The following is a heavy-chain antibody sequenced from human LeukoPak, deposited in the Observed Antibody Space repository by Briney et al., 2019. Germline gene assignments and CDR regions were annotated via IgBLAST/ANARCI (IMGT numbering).Heavy chain of an antibody. CDR2: INPNSGGT. CDR1: GYTLTELS. D-gene: IGHD3-22*01. V-gene: IGHV1-2*02. Sequence: GASVKVSCKVSGYTLTELSMHWVRQAPGQGLEWMGWINPNSGGTNYAQKFQGRVTMTRDTSISTAYMELSRLRSDDTAVYYCARGYHYDSSGYSLGYWGQGTLVTVSS. J-gene: IGHJ4*02. CDR3: ARGYHYDSSGYSLGY.